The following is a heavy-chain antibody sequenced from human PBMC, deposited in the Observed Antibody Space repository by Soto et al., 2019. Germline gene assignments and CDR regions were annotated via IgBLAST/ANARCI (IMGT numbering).Heavy chain of an antibody. CDR3: ARGVGSSPPRY. CDR1: GGSISVYY. D-gene: IGHD1-26*01. V-gene: IGHV4-59*01. J-gene: IGHJ4*02. Sequence: SETLSLTCTISGGSISVYYWSWIRQPPGQALEWIGYIYDSGSPDYNPSLRSLVIISADTSKNQISLKLTSATAADTAVYYWARGVGSSPPRYWGRGTLVTVSS. CDR2: IYDSGSP.